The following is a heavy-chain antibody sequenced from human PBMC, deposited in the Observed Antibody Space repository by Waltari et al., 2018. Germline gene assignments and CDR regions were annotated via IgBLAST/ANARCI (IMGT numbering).Heavy chain of an antibody. Sequence: QVQLVQSGAEVKKPGASVKVSCKASGYTFTSYDINWVRQATGQGLERMGWMKPNSGNTGYAQKFQGRVTITRNTAISTAYMELSSLRSEDTAVYYCARSSSWGHWFDPWGQGTLVTVSS. J-gene: IGHJ5*02. CDR2: MKPNSGNT. CDR1: GYTFTSYD. CDR3: ARSSSWGHWFDP. D-gene: IGHD6-13*01. V-gene: IGHV1-8*03.